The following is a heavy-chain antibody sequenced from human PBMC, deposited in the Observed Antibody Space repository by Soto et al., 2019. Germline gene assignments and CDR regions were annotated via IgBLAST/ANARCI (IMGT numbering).Heavy chain of an antibody. J-gene: IGHJ6*02. Sequence: GGSLGLSCAASGFTFSSYAMSWVRQAPGKGLEWVSAISGSGGSTYYADSVKGRFTISRDNSKNTLYLQMNSLRAEDTAVYYCAKQSGSYPYYYYYYYGMDVWGQGTTVTVSS. D-gene: IGHD3-16*01. V-gene: IGHV3-23*01. CDR3: AKQSGSYPYYYYYYYGMDV. CDR1: GFTFSSYA. CDR2: ISGSGGST.